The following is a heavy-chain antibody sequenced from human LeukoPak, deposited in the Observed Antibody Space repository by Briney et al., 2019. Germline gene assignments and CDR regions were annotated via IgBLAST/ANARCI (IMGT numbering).Heavy chain of an antibody. V-gene: IGHV3-23*01. CDR2: ISGSGDYT. Sequence: GGSLRLSCAASGFTFSSYAMTWVRQAPGKGLEWVSSISGSGDYTNYADSARGRFTISRDNSKNTLYLQMNSLRAEDTAVYYCAKDLVNYYYYMDVWGKGTTVTVSS. J-gene: IGHJ6*03. CDR1: GFTFSSYA. CDR3: AKDLVNYYYYMDV.